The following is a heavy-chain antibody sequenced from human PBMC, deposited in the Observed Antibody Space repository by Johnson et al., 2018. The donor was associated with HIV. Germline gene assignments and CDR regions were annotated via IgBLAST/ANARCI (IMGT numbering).Heavy chain of an antibody. CDR2: IGTAGDT. J-gene: IGHJ3*02. CDR3: ARSDRAEGGRGDAFHI. CDR1: GFTFSSYD. Sequence: VQLVESGGGVVQPGRSLRLSCAASGFTFSSYDMHWVRQATGKGLEWVSAIGTAGDTYYRGSVKGRFTISRENAKNSLYLQMNSLRAGDTAVYYCARSDRAEGGRGDAFHIWGQGTMVTVSS. V-gene: IGHV3-13*01. D-gene: IGHD3-16*01.